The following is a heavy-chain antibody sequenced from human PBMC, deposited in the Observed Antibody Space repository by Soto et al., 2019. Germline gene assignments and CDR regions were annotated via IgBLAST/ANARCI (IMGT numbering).Heavy chain of an antibody. D-gene: IGHD3-16*01. CDR1: GFTFDDYA. CDR3: AQDSTLGGWGGMDV. CDR2: ISWNSGSI. J-gene: IGHJ6*02. V-gene: IGHV3-9*01. Sequence: DVQLVESGGGLVQPGRSLRLSCAASGFTFDDYAMHWVRQAPGKGLEWVSGISWNSGSIGYADSVKGRFTISRDNAKNSLYLQMNSLRAEATALYFGAQDSTLGGWGGMDVWGQGTTVTVSS.